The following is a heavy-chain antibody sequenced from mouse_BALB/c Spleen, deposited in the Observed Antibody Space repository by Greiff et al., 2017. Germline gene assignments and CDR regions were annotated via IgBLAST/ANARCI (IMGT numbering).Heavy chain of an antibody. D-gene: IGHD2-3*01. CDR2: IRSKSNNYAT. V-gene: IGHV10-1*02. Sequence: EVQLVESGGGLVQPKGSLKLSCAASGFTFNTYAMNWVRQAPGTGLEWVARIRSKSNNYATYYADSVKDRFTISRDDSQSMLYLQMNNLKTEDTAMYYCVRGPIYDGYQFLYYYAMDYWGQGTSVTVSS. CDR3: VRGPIYDGYQFLYYYAMDY. CDR1: GFTFNTYA. J-gene: IGHJ4*01.